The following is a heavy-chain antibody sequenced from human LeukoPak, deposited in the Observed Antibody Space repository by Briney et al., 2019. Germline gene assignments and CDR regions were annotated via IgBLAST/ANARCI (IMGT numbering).Heavy chain of an antibody. J-gene: IGHJ6*02. CDR3: ARGRAWYSSYGMDV. D-gene: IGHD6-19*01. Sequence: PSETLSLTCTVSGGSISSYYWSWIRQPPGKGLEWIGYIYYSGSTNYNPSLKSRVTISVDTYKNQFSLKLSSVTAADTAVYYCARGRAWYSSYGMDVWGQGTTVTVSS. CDR2: IYYSGST. V-gene: IGHV4-59*01. CDR1: GGSISSYY.